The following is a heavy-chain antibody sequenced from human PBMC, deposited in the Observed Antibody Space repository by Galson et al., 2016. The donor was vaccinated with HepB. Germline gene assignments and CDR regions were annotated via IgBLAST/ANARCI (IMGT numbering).Heavy chain of an antibody. V-gene: IGHV4-59*01. CDR2: VYYSGST. CDR3: ARVTRIAATGTGFDY. J-gene: IGHJ4*02. Sequence: EPLSLTCTVSGGSISSYYWSWIRQPPGKGLDWIGYVYYSGSTDYNPSLKSRVSISVDTSKNQFSLKLSPVTAADTAMYYCARVTRIAATGTGFDYWGQGTLVTVSS. CDR1: GGSISSYY. D-gene: IGHD6-13*01.